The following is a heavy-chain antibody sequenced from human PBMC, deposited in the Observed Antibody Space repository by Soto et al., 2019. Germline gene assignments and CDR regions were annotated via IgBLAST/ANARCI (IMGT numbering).Heavy chain of an antibody. CDR1: GDSVGRSANY. CDR2: VYSRGTI. V-gene: IGHV4-39*01. Sequence: QLQLQEAGPGLVKPSETLTLTCSVSGDSVGRSANYWGWVRQSPGKGLEWIGSVYSRGTIYFNPSLQRRASTPLATSRKQCSLTLTSMTAADTAVYFCAKHPYNPLVKPSWNFDLWGRGTLVTVSS. CDR3: AKHPYNPLVKPSWNFDL. J-gene: IGHJ2*01. D-gene: IGHD1-1*01.